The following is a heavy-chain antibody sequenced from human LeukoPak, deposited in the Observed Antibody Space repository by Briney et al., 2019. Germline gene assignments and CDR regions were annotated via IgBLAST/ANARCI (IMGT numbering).Heavy chain of an antibody. CDR2: INPNSGGT. CDR1: GYTFTRYY. CDR3: ATDTWGYYDSSNYYRQADY. J-gene: IGHJ4*02. Sequence: GASLRVSCTASGYTFTRYYMHWVRQAPGHGLEWMGRINPNSGGTNYAQKFQGRVTMTRDTSINTAYMDLSRLGSDDTAVYYCATDTWGYYDSSNYYRQADYWGQGTLVTVSS. V-gene: IGHV1-2*06. D-gene: IGHD3-22*01.